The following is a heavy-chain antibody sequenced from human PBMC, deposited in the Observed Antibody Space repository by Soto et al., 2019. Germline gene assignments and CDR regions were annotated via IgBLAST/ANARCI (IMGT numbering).Heavy chain of an antibody. J-gene: IGHJ5*02. V-gene: IGHV3-23*01. CDR3: AKYDDFWSGYYGNNWFDP. CDR1: GFTFSSYA. Sequence: GGSLRLSCAASGFTFSSYAMSWVRQAPGKGLEWVSAISGSGGSTYYADSVKGRFTISRDNSKNTLYLQMDSLRAEDTAVYYCAKYDDFWSGYYGNNWFDPWGQGTLVTVSS. CDR2: ISGSGGST. D-gene: IGHD3-3*01.